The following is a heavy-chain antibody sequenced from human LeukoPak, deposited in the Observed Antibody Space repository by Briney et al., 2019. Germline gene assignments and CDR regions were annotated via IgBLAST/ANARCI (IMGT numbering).Heavy chain of an antibody. V-gene: IGHV3-23*01. CDR2: ISGSGGGT. CDR1: GFTFSNYA. CDR3: AKAQERGYSGILDY. J-gene: IGHJ4*02. D-gene: IGHD5-12*01. Sequence: GGSLRLSCAASGFTFSNYAMTWVRQAPGKGLEWVSAISGSGGGTYNADAVKGRFTISRDNSKNTLYLQMNSLRAEDTAVYYCAKAQERGYSGILDYWGQGTLVTVSS.